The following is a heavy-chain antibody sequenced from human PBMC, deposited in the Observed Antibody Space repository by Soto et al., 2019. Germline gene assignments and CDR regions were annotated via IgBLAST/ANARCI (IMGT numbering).Heavy chain of an antibody. V-gene: IGHV3-23*01. Sequence: EVQLLESGGGLVQPGGSLRLSCVDSGDTFSSNAMSWVRQAPGKGLEWVSGISASGGTIHQADSVKGRFTISRDNSKNTLYLQMNSLRVEDTAVYYCARDVSSDTTGFRGYDLWGQGTQVTVSS. CDR3: ARDVSSDTTGFRGYDL. D-gene: IGHD3-10*01. J-gene: IGHJ4*02. CDR1: GDTFSSNA. CDR2: ISASGGTI.